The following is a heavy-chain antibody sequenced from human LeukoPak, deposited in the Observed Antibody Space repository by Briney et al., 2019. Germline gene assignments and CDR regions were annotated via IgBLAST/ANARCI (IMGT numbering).Heavy chain of an antibody. CDR2: INPSGGST. CDR1: GYTFTSYY. D-gene: IGHD1-26*01. Sequence: ASVKVSCKASGYTFTSYYMHWVRQAPGQGLEWMGIINPSGGSTSYAQKFQGRVTMTRDMSTSTVYMELSSLRSEDTAVYYCAREIGYRIVGATPFFDYWGQGTLVTVSS. V-gene: IGHV1-46*01. CDR3: AREIGYRIVGATPFFDY. J-gene: IGHJ4*02.